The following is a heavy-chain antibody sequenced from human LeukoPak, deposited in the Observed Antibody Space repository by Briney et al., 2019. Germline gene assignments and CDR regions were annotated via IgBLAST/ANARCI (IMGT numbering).Heavy chain of an antibody. J-gene: IGHJ4*02. D-gene: IGHD3-22*01. V-gene: IGHV4-39*01. Sequence: KPSETLSLTCTVSGGSISSSSYYWGWIRQPPGKGLEWIGSIYYSGSTYCNPSLKSRVTISVDTSKNQFSLKLSSVTAADTAVYYCATTNWYYYDSSGYYSGYWGQGTLVTVSS. CDR1: GGSISSSSYY. CDR3: ATTNWYYYDSSGYYSGY. CDR2: IYYSGST.